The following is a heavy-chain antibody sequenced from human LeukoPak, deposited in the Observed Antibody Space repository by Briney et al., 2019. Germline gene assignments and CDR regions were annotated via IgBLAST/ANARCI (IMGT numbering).Heavy chain of an antibody. J-gene: IGHJ4*02. Sequence: SVNVSCKASGGTFSSYAISWVRQAPGQGLEWMGGIIPIFGTANYAQKFQGRVTITADESTSTAYMELSSLRSEDTAVYYCARGPYDSDSSGYFLGFDYWGQGTLVTVSS. D-gene: IGHD3-22*01. CDR2: IIPIFGTA. V-gene: IGHV1-69*13. CDR1: GGTFSSYA. CDR3: ARGPYDSDSSGYFLGFDY.